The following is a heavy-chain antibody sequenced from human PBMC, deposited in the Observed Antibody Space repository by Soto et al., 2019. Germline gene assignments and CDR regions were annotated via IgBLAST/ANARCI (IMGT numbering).Heavy chain of an antibody. D-gene: IGHD5-12*01. V-gene: IGHV1-69*13. Sequence: SVKVSWKASGGTFSSYAISWVRQAPGQGLEWMGGIIPIFGTANYAQKFQGRVTITADESTSTAYMELSSLRSEDTAVYYCAREGMATRPRYYYYGMDVWGQGTTVTVS. J-gene: IGHJ6*02. CDR3: AREGMATRPRYYYYGMDV. CDR1: GGTFSSYA. CDR2: IIPIFGTA.